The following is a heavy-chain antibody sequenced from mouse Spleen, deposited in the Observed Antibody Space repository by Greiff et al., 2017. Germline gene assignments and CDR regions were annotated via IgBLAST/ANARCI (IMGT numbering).Heavy chain of an antibody. CDR3: ATHGYDDGGHDY. CDR2: INPYNGGT. CDR1: GYTFTDYY. J-gene: IGHJ2*01. V-gene: IGHV1-19*01. Sequence: VQLQQSGPVLVKPGASVKMSCKASGYTFTDYYMNWVKQSHGKSLEWIGVINPYNGGTSYNQKFKGKATLTVDKSSSTAYMELNSLTSEDSAVYDCATHGYDDGGHDYWGQGTTLTVSS. D-gene: IGHD2-2*01.